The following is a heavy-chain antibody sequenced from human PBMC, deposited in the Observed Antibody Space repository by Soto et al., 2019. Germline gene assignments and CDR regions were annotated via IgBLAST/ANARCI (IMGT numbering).Heavy chain of an antibody. J-gene: IGHJ3*02. CDR3: ARDTETLGPRANDALDI. D-gene: IGHD3-3*02. Sequence: ASVKVSCKASGGTFSSYTMNWVRQAPGQSLEWMGWINAGSGNTKYSQNFQGRVSITRDTSASTVYMELTGLTSEDTAVYYCARDTETLGPRANDALDIWGQGTMVTVSS. CDR2: INAGSGNT. CDR1: GGTFSSYT. V-gene: IGHV1-3*01.